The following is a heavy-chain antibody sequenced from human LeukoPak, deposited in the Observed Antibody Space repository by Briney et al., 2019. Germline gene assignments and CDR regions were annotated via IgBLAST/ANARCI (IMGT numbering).Heavy chain of an antibody. J-gene: IGHJ6*03. CDR1: GYTFTGYY. Sequence: GASVKVSCKASGYTFTGYYLHWVRQAPGQGLEWMGWINPSGGGAKYAQNFQGRVIITTDTSISTAYMELSSLRSDDTAVYYCARSSPPTYYHFYYYMDVWGKGSTVTVSS. CDR2: INPSGGGA. D-gene: IGHD6-13*01. V-gene: IGHV1-2*02. CDR3: ARSSPPTYYHFYYYMDV.